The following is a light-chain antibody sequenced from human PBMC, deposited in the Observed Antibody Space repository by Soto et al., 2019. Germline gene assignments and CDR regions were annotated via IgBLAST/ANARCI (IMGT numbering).Light chain of an antibody. V-gene: IGKV3-20*01. CDR1: QSVRSNY. Sequence: EIVLTQSPGTLSLSPGERATLSCRASQSVRSNYLAWYQQKPDQAPRLLIYGASSRATGIPDRFSGTGSGTAFTLTISRLEPEDFAVYYCQQYGGSPYTFGRGTKLEIK. CDR3: QQYGGSPYT. J-gene: IGKJ2*01. CDR2: GAS.